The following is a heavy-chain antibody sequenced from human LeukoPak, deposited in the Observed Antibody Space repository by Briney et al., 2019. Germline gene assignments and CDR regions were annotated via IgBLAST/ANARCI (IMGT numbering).Heavy chain of an antibody. CDR1: GGTFSSYA. CDR2: NIPTFGTG. J-gene: IGHJ3*02. CDR3: AREGYYYDSSGYLGYAFDI. V-gene: IGHV1-69*05. Sequence: SVKVSFKASGGTFSSYAISWVRQAPGQGLEWMGGNIPTFGTGNYAQKFQGRVTITTDESTSPAYMELSSLRSEDTAVYYCAREGYYYDSSGYLGYAFDIWGQGTMVTVSS. D-gene: IGHD3-22*01.